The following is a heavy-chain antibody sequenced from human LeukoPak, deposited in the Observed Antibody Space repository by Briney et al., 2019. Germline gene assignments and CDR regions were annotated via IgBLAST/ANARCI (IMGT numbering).Heavy chain of an antibody. CDR2: ISYDGSNK. J-gene: IGHJ4*02. CDR3: AREVDY. Sequence: GGSLRLSCAASGFTFSSYAMHWVRQAPGKGPEWVAVISYDGSNKYYADSVKGRFTISRDNSKNTLYLQMNSLRAEDTAVYYCAREVDYWGQGTLVTVSS. V-gene: IGHV3-30*04. CDR1: GFTFSSYA.